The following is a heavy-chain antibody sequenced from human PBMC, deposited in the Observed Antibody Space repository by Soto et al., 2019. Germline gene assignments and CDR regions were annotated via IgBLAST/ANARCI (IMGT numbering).Heavy chain of an antibody. CDR1: GFSLSTSGVG. J-gene: IGHJ4*02. D-gene: IGHD3-10*01. V-gene: IGHV2-5*02. Sequence: QLTLKEAGPTLVKPTQTLTLTCSFSGFSLSTSGVGVGWIRQPPGKALEWLALIYWVDDKGYSTSLKSRLTVTKDTSRNQVVLTMTNMDPADTATYYCAHTMATRVFDYWGQGTLVTVSS. CDR3: AHTMATRVFDY. CDR2: IYWVDDK.